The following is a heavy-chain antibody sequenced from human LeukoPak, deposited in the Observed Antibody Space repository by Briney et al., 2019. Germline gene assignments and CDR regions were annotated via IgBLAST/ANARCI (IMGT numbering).Heavy chain of an antibody. CDR3: ARGRSTGYPYYFEY. D-gene: IGHD5-12*01. CDR1: GYTFTSYD. CDR2: MNPNSGST. J-gene: IGHJ4*02. V-gene: IGHV1-8*03. Sequence: ASVTVSCKASGYTFTSYDINWVRQATGQGLEWMGWMNPNSGSTGYAQKFQGRVTITRNTSISTAYMELSGLRSEGTAVYYCARGRSTGYPYYFEYWGQGTLVTVSS.